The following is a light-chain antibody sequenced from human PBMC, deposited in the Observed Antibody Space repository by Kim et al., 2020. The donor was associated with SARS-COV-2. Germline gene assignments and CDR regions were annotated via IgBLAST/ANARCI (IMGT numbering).Light chain of an antibody. CDR2: GKN. CDR1: SLRKYY. CDR3: TSRDSSDSNHV. V-gene: IGLV3-19*01. Sequence: SSELTQDPAVSVALGQTVRITCQGDSLRKYYATWYQQKAGQAPVLVIYGKNFRPSGIPDRFSGSSSENTASLTITGAQAEDEAEYFCTSRDSSDSNHVFG. J-gene: IGLJ1*01.